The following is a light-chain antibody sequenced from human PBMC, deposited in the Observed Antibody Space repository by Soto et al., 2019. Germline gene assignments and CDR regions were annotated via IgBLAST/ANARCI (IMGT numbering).Light chain of an antibody. Sequence: QPVLTQPRSVSGSPGQSVTISCTGTSSDVGGYNYVSWYQHHPGKAPKVILYDVTRRPSGVPDRFSGSKSGDTASLTISGLQAEDEADYYCSSYAGYYILVFGGGTKLTVL. CDR3: SSYAGYYILV. V-gene: IGLV2-11*01. J-gene: IGLJ3*02. CDR2: DVT. CDR1: SSDVGGYNY.